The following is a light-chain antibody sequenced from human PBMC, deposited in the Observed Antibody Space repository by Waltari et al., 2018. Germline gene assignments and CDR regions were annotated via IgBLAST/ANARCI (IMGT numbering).Light chain of an antibody. CDR3: CSYERSSNSYV. CDR1: SSNVGNFNL. Sequence: QSALTQPASVSGSPGQSITISCAGISSNVGNFNLVSWYQQHPGKAARLMIFEGTKRPSGVSNRFSGSKSGNTASLTISGLQAEDEADYYCCSYERSSNSYVFGGGTKVTVL. J-gene: IGLJ1*01. V-gene: IGLV2-23*01. CDR2: EGT.